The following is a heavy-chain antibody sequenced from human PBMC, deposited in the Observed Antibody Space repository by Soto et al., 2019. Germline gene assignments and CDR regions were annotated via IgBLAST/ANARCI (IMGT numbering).Heavy chain of an antibody. CDR1: GFNFKTYD. J-gene: IGHJ4*02. D-gene: IGHD3-10*01. CDR3: ARERGFGEPADS. Sequence: QVQLVESGGGVVQPGRSLSLSCAGTGFNFKTYDIHWVRQAPGKGLEWVALIRYDGSNKYYGDSVKGRFIVSRDNSQNTVTLQMNSLRVEDTALYYCARERGFGEPADSWGQGTPVTVSS. CDR2: IRYDGSNK. V-gene: IGHV3-33*01.